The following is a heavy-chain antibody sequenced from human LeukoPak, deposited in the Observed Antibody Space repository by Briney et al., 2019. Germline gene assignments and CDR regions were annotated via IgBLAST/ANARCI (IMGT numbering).Heavy chain of an antibody. CDR2: IYHSGST. J-gene: IGHJ4*02. CDR3: ARALIGYYFDY. V-gene: IGHV4-4*02. CDR1: GGSISSSNW. D-gene: IGHD2-8*01. Sequence: SETLSLTCAVSGGSISSSNWWSWVRQPPGKGLEWIGEIYHSGSTNYNSSLKSRVTISVDKSKNQFSLRLSSVTAADTAVYYCARALIGYYFDYWGQGTLVTVSS.